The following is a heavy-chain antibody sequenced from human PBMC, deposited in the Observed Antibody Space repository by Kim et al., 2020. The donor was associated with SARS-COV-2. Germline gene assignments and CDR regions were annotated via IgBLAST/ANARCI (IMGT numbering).Heavy chain of an antibody. V-gene: IGHV4-39*01. D-gene: IGHD5-12*01. CDR2: IYYSGST. CDR1: GGSISSSSYY. CDR3: VATDPPLGYYYYGMDV. Sequence: SETLSLTCTVSGGSISSSSYYWGWIRQPPGKGLEWIGSIYYSGSTYYNPSLKSRVTISVDTSKNQFSLKLSSVTAADTAVYYCVATDPPLGYYYYGMDVWGQGTTVTVSS. J-gene: IGHJ6*02.